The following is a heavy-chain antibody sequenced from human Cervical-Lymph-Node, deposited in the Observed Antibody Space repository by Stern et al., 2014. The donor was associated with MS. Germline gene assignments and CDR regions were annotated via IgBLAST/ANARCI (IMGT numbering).Heavy chain of an antibody. D-gene: IGHD5-18*01. J-gene: IGHJ4*02. Sequence: VQLVESGAEVKKPGASVKVSCKASGYTFTSYYVHWVRQAPGEGLEWMGIIDPSGGSTSDAQKFQGRVTLTRDTSTSTVYMELNSLRSDDTAMYYCAREHTAMGFGYWGQGTLVTVSS. CDR1: GYTFTSYY. CDR2: IDPSGGST. CDR3: AREHTAMGFGY. V-gene: IGHV1-46*01.